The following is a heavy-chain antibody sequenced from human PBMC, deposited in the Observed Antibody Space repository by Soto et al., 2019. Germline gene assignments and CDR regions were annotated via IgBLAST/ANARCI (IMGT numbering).Heavy chain of an antibody. CDR2: ISGSGGST. V-gene: IGHV3-23*01. J-gene: IGHJ4*02. CDR3: AKDWNLNPYCDGDCYSTFDY. D-gene: IGHD2-21*02. Sequence: GGSLRLSCAASGFTFSSYAMSWVRQAPGKGLEWVSAISGSGGSTFCAYSVKGRFTISRDNSKNTLYLQMNSLRAEDTAVYYCAKDWNLNPYCDGDCYSTFDYWRQGTLVTVSS. CDR1: GFTFSSYA.